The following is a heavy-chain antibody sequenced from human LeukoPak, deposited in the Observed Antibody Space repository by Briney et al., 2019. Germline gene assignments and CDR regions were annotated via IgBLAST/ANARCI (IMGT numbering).Heavy chain of an antibody. CDR1: GFTFSSYA. V-gene: IGHV3-30-3*01. Sequence: GGSLRLSCAASGFTFSSYAMPWVRQAPGKGLEWVAVISYDGSNKYYADSVKGRFTISRDNSKNTLYLQMNSLRAEDTAVYYCARDLDSSGWYPYFDYWGQGTLVTVSS. J-gene: IGHJ4*02. D-gene: IGHD6-19*01. CDR3: ARDLDSSGWYPYFDY. CDR2: ISYDGSNK.